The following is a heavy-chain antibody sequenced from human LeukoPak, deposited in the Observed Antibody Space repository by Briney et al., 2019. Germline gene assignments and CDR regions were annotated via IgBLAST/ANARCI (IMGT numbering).Heavy chain of an antibody. CDR3: ARDFQYYDFWSGHKGLY. CDR1: GGTFSSYA. V-gene: IGHV1-69*04. D-gene: IGHD3-3*01. J-gene: IGHJ4*01. Sequence: ASVKVSCKASGGTFSSYAISWVRQAPGQGLEWMGRIIPILGIANYAQKFQGRVTITADKSTSTAYMELSSLRSEDTAVYYCARDFQYYDFWSGHKGLYWGQEPWSPSPQ. CDR2: IIPILGIA.